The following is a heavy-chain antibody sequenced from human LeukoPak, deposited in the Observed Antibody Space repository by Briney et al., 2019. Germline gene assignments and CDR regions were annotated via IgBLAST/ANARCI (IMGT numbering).Heavy chain of an antibody. CDR2: IIPIFGTA. J-gene: IGHJ4*02. D-gene: IGHD5-24*01. Sequence: SVKVSCKASGGTFSSYAISWVRQAPGQGLEWMGGIIPIFGTANYAQKFQDRVTITADESTSTAYMELSSLRSEDTAVYYCASADGDGYNPSHFDYWGQGTLVTVSS. CDR3: ASADGDGYNPSHFDY. V-gene: IGHV1-69*13. CDR1: GGTFSSYA.